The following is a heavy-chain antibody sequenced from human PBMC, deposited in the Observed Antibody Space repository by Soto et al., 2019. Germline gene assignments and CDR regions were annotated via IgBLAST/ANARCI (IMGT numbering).Heavy chain of an antibody. J-gene: IGHJ4*02. V-gene: IGHV3-30*18. D-gene: IGHD6-25*01. CDR1: GFTFSLYG. CDR2: ISFDGKNR. Sequence: QVQLLESGGGVVQPGRSLKLSCRTSGFTFSLYGMHWVRQAPGKGLAWLAVISFDGKNRYYADFVKGRFTISRDNSKTTLFLQMSSLRPDDTAVYFCAKGAQAAAVLDHWGQGALVTVAS. CDR3: AKGAQAAAVLDH.